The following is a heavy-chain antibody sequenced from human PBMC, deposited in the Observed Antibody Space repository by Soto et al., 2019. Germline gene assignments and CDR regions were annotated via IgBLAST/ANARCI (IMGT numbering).Heavy chain of an antibody. D-gene: IGHD4-4*01. CDR3: ARDLGHSYCSFGD. Sequence: PVGSVRLSCVASGFTFSNYAMNCGRHCPGKGLEWVGVMSYDGSNKYYADSVKGRITISRDNSRNTLYLQMNNMRAEDTAVYYCARDLGHSYCSFGDWGQGPWDTVSS. J-gene: IGHJ4*02. CDR2: MSYDGSNK. CDR1: GFTFSNYA. V-gene: IGHV3-30-3*01.